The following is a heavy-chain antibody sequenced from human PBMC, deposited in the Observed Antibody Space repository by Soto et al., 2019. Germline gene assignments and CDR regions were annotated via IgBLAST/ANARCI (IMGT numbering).Heavy chain of an antibody. Sequence: GASEKVSCKASGYIFTKSAMHWVRQAPGQRLEWMGWISGGNGNTKYSPKLQDRVTITRDTSASTAYMELSSLRSEGTALYYCARDGVAAGNINFDYWGQGTLVTVSS. CDR3: ARDGVAAGNINFDY. D-gene: IGHD6-25*01. J-gene: IGHJ4*02. CDR2: ISGGNGNT. V-gene: IGHV1-3*01. CDR1: GYIFTKSA.